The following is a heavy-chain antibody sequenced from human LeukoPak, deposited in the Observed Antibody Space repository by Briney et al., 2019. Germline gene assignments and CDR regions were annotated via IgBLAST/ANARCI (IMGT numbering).Heavy chain of an antibody. D-gene: IGHD6-13*01. CDR3: ARRLVEAAAGSGRFDY. V-gene: IGHV4-39*01. CDR2: IYYSGGT. CDR1: GGSISTHY. Sequence: PSQTLSLTCTVSGGSISTHYYNWIRQPPGKGLEWIGSIYYSGGTYYNPSLKSRVTISVDTSKNQFSLKLSSVTAADTAVYYCARRLVEAAAGSGRFDYWGQGTLVTVSS. J-gene: IGHJ4*02.